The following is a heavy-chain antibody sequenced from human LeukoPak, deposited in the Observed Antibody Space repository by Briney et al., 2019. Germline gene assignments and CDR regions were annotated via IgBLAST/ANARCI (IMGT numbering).Heavy chain of an antibody. D-gene: IGHD2-21*01. CDR3: ARDGSGCSGGDCYPYYFDY. Sequence: PSQTLSLTCTVSGGSISSGSYYWSWIRQPAGKGLEWIGRIYTSGSANYNPSLKSRVTISVDTSKNQFSLKLSSVTAADTAVYYCARDGSGCSGGDCYPYYFDYWGQGTLVTVSS. CDR1: GGSISSGSYY. CDR2: IYTSGSA. J-gene: IGHJ4*02. V-gene: IGHV4-61*02.